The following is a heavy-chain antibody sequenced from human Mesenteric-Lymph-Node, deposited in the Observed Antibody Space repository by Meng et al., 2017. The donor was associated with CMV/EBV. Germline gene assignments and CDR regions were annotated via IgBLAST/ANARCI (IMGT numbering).Heavy chain of an antibody. D-gene: IGHD2-2*01. V-gene: IGHV4-59*01. CDR1: GDSISHSY. CDR2: IYYTGST. J-gene: IGHJ6*02. Sequence: GSLRLSCIVSGDSISHSYWSWIRQPPGKGLEWIGYIYYTGSTNYNPSLKSRVTISVDTSKNQFSLQVTSVTAADTAVYYCARVGSTYYNYYYGMDVWGQGTTVTVSS. CDR3: ARVGSTYYNYYYGMDV.